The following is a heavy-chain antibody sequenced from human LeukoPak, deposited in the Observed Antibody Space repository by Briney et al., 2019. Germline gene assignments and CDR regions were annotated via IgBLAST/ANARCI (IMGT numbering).Heavy chain of an antibody. J-gene: IGHJ5*02. V-gene: IGHV1-2*02. CDR3: ARDTVTNFRSVGNWFDP. Sequence: ASVKVSCKASGYTFTGYYMHWVRQAPGQGLEWMGWINPNSGGTNYAQKFQGRVTMTRDTSISTAYMELSRLRSDDTAVYYCARDTVTNFRSVGNWFDPWGQGTLVTVSS. CDR1: GYTFTGYY. D-gene: IGHD4-17*01. CDR2: INPNSGGT.